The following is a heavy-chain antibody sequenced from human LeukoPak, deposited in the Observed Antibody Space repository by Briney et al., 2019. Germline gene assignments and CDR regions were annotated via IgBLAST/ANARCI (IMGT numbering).Heavy chain of an antibody. J-gene: IGHJ4*02. CDR2: ISGSGDIT. V-gene: IGHV3-23*01. CDR3: AKVSRFAVVPAAMLDY. Sequence: GGSLRLSCAASGFTFRSYAMSWVRQAPGKGLEWVSAISGSGDITYYADSVEGRFTMSRDNFKNTLYLQTNSLRAEDTAVYYCAKVSRFAVVPAAMLDYWGQGIQVTVSS. D-gene: IGHD2-2*01. CDR1: GFTFRSYA.